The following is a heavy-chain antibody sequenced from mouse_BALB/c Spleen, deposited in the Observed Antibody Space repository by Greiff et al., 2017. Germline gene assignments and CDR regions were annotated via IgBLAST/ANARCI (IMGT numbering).Heavy chain of an antibody. V-gene: IGHV2-9*02. CDR1: GFSLTSYG. Sequence: VMLVESGPGLVAPSQSLSITCTVSGFSLTSYGVHWVRQPPGKGLEWLGVIWAGGSTNYNSALMSRLSISKDNSKSQVFLKMNSLQTDDTAMYYCARDSYYYGSYYAMDDWGQGTSVTVSS. J-gene: IGHJ4*01. CDR3: ARDSYYYGSYYAMDD. D-gene: IGHD1-1*01. CDR2: IWAGGST.